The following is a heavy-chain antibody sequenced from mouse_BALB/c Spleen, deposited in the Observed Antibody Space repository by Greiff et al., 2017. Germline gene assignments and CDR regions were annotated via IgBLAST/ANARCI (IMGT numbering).Heavy chain of an antibody. J-gene: IGHJ2*01. CDR3: ARRDYGSLDY. D-gene: IGHD1-1*01. CDR2: INSNGGST. V-gene: IGHV5-6-3*01. CDR1: GFTFSSYG. Sequence: DVMLVESGGGLVQPGGSLKLSCAASGFTFSSYGMSWVRQTPDKRLELVATINSNGGSTYYPDSVKGRFTISRDNAKNTLYLQMSSLKSEDTAMYYCARRDYGSLDYWGQGTTLTVSS.